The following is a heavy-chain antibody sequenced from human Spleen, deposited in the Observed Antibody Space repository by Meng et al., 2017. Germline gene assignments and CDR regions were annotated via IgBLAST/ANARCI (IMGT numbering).Heavy chain of an antibody. J-gene: IGHJ4*02. CDR1: GYTFTGYY. D-gene: IGHD1-26*01. Sequence: ASVKVSCKASGYTFTGYYIHWVRQAPGQGLEWMGWINPNSGGTKYAQKFQGRVTMTRDTSISTAYMELSSLRSEDTAVYYCASSDSGSYLDFDYWGQGTLVTVSS. CDR2: INPNSGGT. CDR3: ASSDSGSYLDFDY. V-gene: IGHV1-2*02.